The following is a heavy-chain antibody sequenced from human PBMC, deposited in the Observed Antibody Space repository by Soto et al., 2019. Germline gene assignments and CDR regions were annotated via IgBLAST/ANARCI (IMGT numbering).Heavy chain of an antibody. CDR2: ISAYNGNT. D-gene: IGHD1-1*01. J-gene: IGHJ4*02. Sequence: ASVKVSCKASGYTFTSYGISWVRQAPGQGLEWMGWISAYNGNTNHAQKLQGRVTMTTDTSTSTAYMELRSLRAEDTAVYYCARELWSSSWKNYFEYWGQGTLVTVSS. CDR1: GYTFTSYG. CDR3: ARELWSSSWKNYFEY. V-gene: IGHV1-18*01.